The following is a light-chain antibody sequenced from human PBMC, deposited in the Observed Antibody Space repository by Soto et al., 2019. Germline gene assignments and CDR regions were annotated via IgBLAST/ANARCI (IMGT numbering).Light chain of an antibody. Sequence: DIQMTQSPSSLSASVGDRVTITCRASQSISSYLNWYQQKPGKAPKLLIYAASSLQGGVPSRFSGSGSGTDFTLTISSLQCEDCAIYYCQQSSSTVLTFGGGTKVEIK. CDR1: QSISSY. V-gene: IGKV1-39*01. J-gene: IGKJ4*01. CDR3: QQSSSTVLT. CDR2: AAS.